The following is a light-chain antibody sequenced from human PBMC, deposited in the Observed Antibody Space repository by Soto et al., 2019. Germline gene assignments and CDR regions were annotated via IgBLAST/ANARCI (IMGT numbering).Light chain of an antibody. CDR1: SGSLASNY. Sequence: NFMLTQPHSVSESPGKTVTISCTRSSGSLASNYVQWYQQRPGSAPTTVIHEDSQRPSGVPDRFSGSIDSSSNSASLTISGLKTEDEADYYCQSHDSNAWVFGGGTKLTVL. CDR2: EDS. V-gene: IGLV6-57*04. CDR3: QSHDSNAWV. J-gene: IGLJ3*02.